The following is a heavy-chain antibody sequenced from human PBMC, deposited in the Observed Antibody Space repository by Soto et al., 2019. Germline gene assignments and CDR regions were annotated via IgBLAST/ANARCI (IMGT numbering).Heavy chain of an antibody. CDR2: ISSTTNYI. CDR1: GFTFTRYS. Sequence: EVQLVESGGGLVKPGGSLRLSCAASGFTFTRYSMNWVRQAPGKGLEWVSSISSTTNYIYYADSMKGRFTVSRDNAKNSVYLETNTLTAEDTALYYCARDSEALTSNSDYWGQGTLVTVSS. V-gene: IGHV3-21*01. CDR3: ARDSEALTSNSDY. J-gene: IGHJ4*02.